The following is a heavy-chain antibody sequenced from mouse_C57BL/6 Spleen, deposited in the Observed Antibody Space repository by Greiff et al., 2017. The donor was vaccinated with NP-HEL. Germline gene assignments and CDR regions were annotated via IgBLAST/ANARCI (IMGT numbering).Heavy chain of an antibody. CDR3: ARRPPTGTGGYLDY. CDR1: GYTFTSYG. J-gene: IGHJ2*01. CDR2: IYPRSGNT. Sequence: QVQLQQSGAELARPGASVKLSCKASGYTFTSYGIRWVKQRTGQGLEWIGEIYPRSGNTYYNEKFKGKATLTADKSSSTAYMELRSLTSEDSAVYFCARRPPTGTGGYLDYWGQGTTLTVSS. D-gene: IGHD4-1*02. V-gene: IGHV1-81*01.